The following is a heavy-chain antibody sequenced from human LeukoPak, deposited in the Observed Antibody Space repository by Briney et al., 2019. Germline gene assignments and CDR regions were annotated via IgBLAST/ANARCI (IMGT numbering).Heavy chain of an antibody. J-gene: IGHJ4*02. V-gene: IGHV1-8*01. CDR2: MNPNSGNT. D-gene: IGHD3-10*01. CDR3: ARRIRGAPTDH. CDR1: GYTFTTYD. Sequence: GASVKVSCKACGYTFTTYDLNWVRQATGQGLEWMGWMNPNSGNTGYAQKFQGRVTMTRNTSISTAYMELNNLTSEDTAVYYCARRIRGAPTDHWGQGTLVTVSS.